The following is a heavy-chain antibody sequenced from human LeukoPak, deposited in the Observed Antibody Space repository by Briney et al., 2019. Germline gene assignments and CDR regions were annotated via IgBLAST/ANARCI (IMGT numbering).Heavy chain of an antibody. V-gene: IGHV4-39*07. CDR1: GGSISSSSYY. Sequence: PSETLSLTCTVSGGSISSSSYYWGWIRQPPGKGLEWIGSIYYSGSTYYNPSLKSRVTISVDTSKNQFSLKLSSVTAADTAVYYCARVRSGSYQGGVDYWGQGTLVTVSS. CDR3: ARVRSGSYQGGVDY. J-gene: IGHJ4*02. D-gene: IGHD1-26*01. CDR2: IYYSGST.